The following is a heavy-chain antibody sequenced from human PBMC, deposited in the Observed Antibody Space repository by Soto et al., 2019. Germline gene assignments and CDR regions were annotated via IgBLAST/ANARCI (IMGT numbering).Heavy chain of an antibody. CDR3: AKSYYYDSSGTIYYYYGMDV. CDR2: ISYDGSNK. CDR1: GFTFSSYG. V-gene: IGHV3-30*18. Sequence: RRLSCAASGFTFSSYGMHWVRQAPGKGLEWVAVISYDGSNKYYVDSVKGRFTISRDNSKNTLYLQMNSLRAEDTAVYYCAKSYYYDSSGTIYYYYGMDVWGQGTTVTVSS. D-gene: IGHD3-22*01. J-gene: IGHJ6*02.